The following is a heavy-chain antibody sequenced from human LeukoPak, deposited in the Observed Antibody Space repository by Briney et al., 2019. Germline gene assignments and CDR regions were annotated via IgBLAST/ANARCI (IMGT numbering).Heavy chain of an antibody. J-gene: IGHJ3*02. V-gene: IGHV3-23*01. CDR1: GFTFSSYA. CDR2: ITNSGDST. Sequence: GGSLRLSCAASGFTFSSYAMSWVRQAPGKGLEWVSSITNSGDSTYYADSVKGRFVISRDYSKNTLSLQMYSLRVEDTAVYYCAKGLGGFDKWGQGTMVIVSS. CDR3: AKGLGGFDK. D-gene: IGHD2-15*01.